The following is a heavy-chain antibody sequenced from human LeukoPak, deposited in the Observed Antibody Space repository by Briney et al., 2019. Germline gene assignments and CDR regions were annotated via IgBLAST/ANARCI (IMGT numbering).Heavy chain of an antibody. D-gene: IGHD6-13*01. CDR1: GFTFSDYW. V-gene: IGHV3-74*01. CDR3: ARDSARYSSSWYGAFYYYYGMDV. J-gene: IGHJ6*02. CDR2: IISDGSSV. Sequence: GGSLRLSCIASGFTFSDYWMHWVRQAPGKGPVWVSRIISDGSSVSYVDSVKGRFTISRDNAKNSLYLQMNSLRAEDTAVYYCARDSARYSSSWYGAFYYYYGMDVWGQGTTVTVSS.